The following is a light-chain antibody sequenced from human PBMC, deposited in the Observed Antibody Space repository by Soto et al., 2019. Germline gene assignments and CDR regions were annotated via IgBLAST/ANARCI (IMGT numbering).Light chain of an antibody. J-gene: IGLJ2*01. Sequence: QSALTQPRSVSGSPGQSVTISCTGTSSDVGSYNYVSWYQQHPGKAPKLMIYDVSQRPSGVPDRFSGSKSGNTASLTISGLQAEDETDYYCCSYAGSYTVVFGGGTKVTVL. CDR3: CSYAGSYTVV. CDR1: SSDVGSYNY. V-gene: IGLV2-11*01. CDR2: DVS.